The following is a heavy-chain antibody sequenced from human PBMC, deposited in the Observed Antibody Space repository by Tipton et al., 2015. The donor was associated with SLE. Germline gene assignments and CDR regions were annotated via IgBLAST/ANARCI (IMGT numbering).Heavy chain of an antibody. J-gene: IGHJ3*02. V-gene: IGHV3-7*01. Sequence: SLRLSCAASGFTFSDYYMSWVRQAPGKGLEWVANIKQDGSEKYYVDSVKGRFTISRDNAKNSLYLQMNSLRAEDTAVYYCAREVDTAIPYAFDIWGQGTMVTVSS. D-gene: IGHD5-18*01. CDR3: AREVDTAIPYAFDI. CDR2: IKQDGSEK. CDR1: GFTFSDYY.